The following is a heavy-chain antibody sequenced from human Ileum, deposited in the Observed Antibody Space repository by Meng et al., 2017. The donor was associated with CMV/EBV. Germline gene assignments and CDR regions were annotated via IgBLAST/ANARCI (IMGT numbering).Heavy chain of an antibody. CDR3: VRASITMIDY. D-gene: IGHD3-22*01. Sequence: HLQLQESRPGLGDPSGTLSLACTVSGDSISSGDYFWGWIRQPPKGLEWVASITYSGTTYYNPSLKSRVTMSVDTSKNQFSLKLNSVTAADTAVYYCVRASITMIDYWGQGTLVTVSS. CDR1: GDSISSGDYF. CDR2: ITYSGTT. J-gene: IGHJ4*02. V-gene: IGHV4-39*07.